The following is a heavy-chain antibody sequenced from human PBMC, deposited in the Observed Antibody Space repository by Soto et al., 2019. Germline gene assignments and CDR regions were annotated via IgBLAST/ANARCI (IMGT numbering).Heavy chain of an antibody. V-gene: IGHV3-23*01. J-gene: IGHJ6*02. Sequence: SLRLSCAASGFTFSSYAMSWVRQAPGKGLEWVSAISGSGGSTYYADSVKGRFTISRDNSKNTLYLQMNSLRAEDTAVYYCAKDQLRFLEWLLPYYYYYGMDVWGQGTTVTVSS. D-gene: IGHD3-3*01. CDR1: GFTFSSYA. CDR3: AKDQLRFLEWLLPYYYYYGMDV. CDR2: ISGSGGST.